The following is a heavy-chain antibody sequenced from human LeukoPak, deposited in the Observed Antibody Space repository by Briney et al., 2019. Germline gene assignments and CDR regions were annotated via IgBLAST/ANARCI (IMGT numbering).Heavy chain of an antibody. CDR3: ARDCGGDCYYDY. CDR1: GFTFSSYA. V-gene: IGHV3-23*01. J-gene: IGHJ4*02. Sequence: QPEGSLRLSCAASGFTFSSYAMSWVRQAPGKGLEWVSAISGSGGSTYYADSVKGRFTISRDNSKNTLYLQMNSLRAEDTAVYYCARDCGGDCYYDYWGQGTLVTVSS. CDR2: ISGSGGST. D-gene: IGHD2-21*01.